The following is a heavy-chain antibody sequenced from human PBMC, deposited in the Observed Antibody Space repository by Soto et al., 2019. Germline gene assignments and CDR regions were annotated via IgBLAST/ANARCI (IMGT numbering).Heavy chain of an antibody. D-gene: IGHD5-12*01. CDR3: ARAGAATTFDY. CDR1: GGSISSYY. J-gene: IGHJ4*02. CDR2: IYYSGST. V-gene: IGHV4-59*01. Sequence: QVQLQESGPGLVKPSETLSLTCTVSGGSISSYYWSWIRQPPGKGLEWIGNIYYSGSTNYNPYLKSRVTISVDTSKNQFSLKLSSVTAADTAVYYCARAGAATTFDYWGQGTLVTVSS.